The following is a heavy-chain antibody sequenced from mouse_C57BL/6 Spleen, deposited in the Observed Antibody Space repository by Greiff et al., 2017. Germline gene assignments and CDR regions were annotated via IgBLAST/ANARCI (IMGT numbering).Heavy chain of an antibody. CDR2: IDPSDSYT. V-gene: IGHV1-50*01. J-gene: IGHJ4*01. Sequence: QVQLQQPGAELVKPGASVKLSCKASGYTFTSYWMQWVKQRPGQGLEWIGEIDPSDSYTNYNQKFKGKATLTVDTSSSTAYMQLSGLTSEDSAVYYCARGGRRDAMDYWGQGNSVTVSS. CDR1: GYTFTSYW. D-gene: IGHD3-3*01. CDR3: ARGGRRDAMDY.